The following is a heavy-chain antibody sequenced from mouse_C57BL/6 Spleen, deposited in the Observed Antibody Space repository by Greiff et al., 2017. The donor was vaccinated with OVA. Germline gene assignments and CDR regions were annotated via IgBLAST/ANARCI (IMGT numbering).Heavy chain of an antibody. D-gene: IGHD6-1*01. CDR3: AREDECDGNVFAY. Sequence: VQLQQPGAELVKPGASVKLSCKASGYTFTSYWMHWVKQRPGRGLEWIGRIDPNSGGTKYNEKFKNKATLTVDKPSSAAYMQLSSLTSEDSAVYYCAREDECDGNVFAYWGQGTLVTVSA. CDR2: IDPNSGGT. CDR1: GYTFTSYW. J-gene: IGHJ3*01. V-gene: IGHV1-72*01.